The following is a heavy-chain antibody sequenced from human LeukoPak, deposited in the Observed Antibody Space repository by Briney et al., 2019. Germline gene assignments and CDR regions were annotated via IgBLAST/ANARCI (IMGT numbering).Heavy chain of an antibody. J-gene: IGHJ3*02. CDR2: INHSGST. V-gene: IGHV4-34*01. Sequence: GSLRLSCAASGFTFTNYAMTWVRQPPGKGLEWIGEINHSGSTNYNPSLKSRVTISVDTSKNQFSLKLSSVTAADTAVYYCARGSAFDIWGQGTMVTVSS. CDR1: GFTFTNYA. CDR3: ARGSAFDI.